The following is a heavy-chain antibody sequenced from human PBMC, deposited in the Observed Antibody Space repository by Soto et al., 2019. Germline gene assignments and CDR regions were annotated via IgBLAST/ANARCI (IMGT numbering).Heavy chain of an antibody. CDR1: GYSFTNYL. CDR3: ARHVGFSSAWTPDH. CDR2: TYPGDSDT. Sequence: PGESLKISCKGSGYSFTNYLIGWVRQMPGKGLEWMGITYPGDSDTRYSPSFKGQVTISADKSITTAYLQWSSLKASDTAMYYCARHVGFSSAWTPDHWGQGTLVTVSS. D-gene: IGHD6-19*01. J-gene: IGHJ4*02. V-gene: IGHV5-51*01.